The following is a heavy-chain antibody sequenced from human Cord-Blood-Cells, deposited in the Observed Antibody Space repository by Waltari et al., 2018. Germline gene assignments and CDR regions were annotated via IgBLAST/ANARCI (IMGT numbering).Heavy chain of an antibody. CDR1: GGSFSGYY. CDR2: INHSGST. J-gene: IGHJ4*02. Sequence: QVQLQQWGAGLLKPSETLSLTCAVYGGSFSGYYWSWIRQPPGQGMEWIGEINHSGSTNYKPSLKSRVTISVDTSKNQFSLKLSSVTAADTAVYYCARGQGGLFDYWGQGTLVTVSS. D-gene: IGHD1-26*01. CDR3: ARGQGGLFDY. V-gene: IGHV4-34*01.